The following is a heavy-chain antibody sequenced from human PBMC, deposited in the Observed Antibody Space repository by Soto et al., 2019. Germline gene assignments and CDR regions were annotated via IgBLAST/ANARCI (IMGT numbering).Heavy chain of an antibody. CDR1: GFTFRSYA. CDR2: ISHDGSNK. V-gene: IGHV3-30-3*02. J-gene: IGHJ3*02. CDR3: AKPYYYDSSGHYPNDAFDI. Sequence: GGSLRLSCAASGFTFRSYAMHWVRQAPGKGLECVAVISHDGSNKFYADSVRGRFTISRDNSKNTLYLQMNSLRAEDTAVFYCAKPYYYDSSGHYPNDAFDIWGQGTMVTVSS. D-gene: IGHD3-22*01.